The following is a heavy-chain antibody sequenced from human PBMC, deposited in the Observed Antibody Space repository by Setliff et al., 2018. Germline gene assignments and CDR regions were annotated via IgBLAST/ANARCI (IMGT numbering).Heavy chain of an antibody. V-gene: IGHV1-2*06. CDR2: INPNTGDT. CDR3: ARDFNGLALGF. D-gene: IGHD3-3*02. Sequence: RASVKVSCKASGYNFIGYYVHWVRQAPGQGLEWMGRINPNTGDTNYGQKFQGRVTMTRDTAISTVYMYLCSLRSDDTAVYYFARDFNGLALGFWGQGTLVTVSS. J-gene: IGHJ4*02. CDR1: GYNFIGYY.